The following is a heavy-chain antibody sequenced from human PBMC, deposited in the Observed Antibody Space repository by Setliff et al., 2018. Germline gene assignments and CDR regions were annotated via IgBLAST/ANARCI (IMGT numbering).Heavy chain of an antibody. Sequence: ASVKVSCKASGYTFTSYGISWVRQAPGQGLEWMGWISSYNGHTNYAPKVQGRVTMTTDTSTGTASMELRSLRSDDTAVYYCSKLVRYCTTTACQGASGAEFWGQGTLVTVSS. CDR3: SKLVRYCTTTACQGASGAEF. J-gene: IGHJ4*02. D-gene: IGHD2-8*01. V-gene: IGHV1-18*01. CDR1: GYTFTSYG. CDR2: ISSYNGHT.